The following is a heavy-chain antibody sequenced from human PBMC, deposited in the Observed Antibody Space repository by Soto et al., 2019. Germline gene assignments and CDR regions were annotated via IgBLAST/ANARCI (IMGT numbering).Heavy chain of an antibody. CDR2: INHSGST. V-gene: IGHV4-34*01. J-gene: IGHJ4*02. CDR1: GGSFSGYY. CDR3: ARALDGPKDY. Sequence: QVQLQQWGAGLLKPSETLSLTCAVYGGSFSGYYWSWIRQPPGKGLEWIGEINHSGSTNYNPSPKSRLTISVDTSKNQFSLKLSSVTAADTALYYCARALDGPKDYWGQGTLVTVSS.